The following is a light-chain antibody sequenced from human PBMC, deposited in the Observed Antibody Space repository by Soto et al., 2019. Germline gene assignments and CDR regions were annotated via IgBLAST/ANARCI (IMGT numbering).Light chain of an antibody. CDR1: SSNIGADYD. J-gene: IGLJ1*01. Sequence: QSVLTQPPSVSGAPGQTITISCTGSSSNIGADYDVHWYQQLPGIAPKLVIYANTNRPSGVPDRFSGSRSGTSASLAITGLQADDEADYYCQTYDRSMSGYVFGTGTKFAGL. CDR2: ANT. V-gene: IGLV1-40*01. CDR3: QTYDRSMSGYV.